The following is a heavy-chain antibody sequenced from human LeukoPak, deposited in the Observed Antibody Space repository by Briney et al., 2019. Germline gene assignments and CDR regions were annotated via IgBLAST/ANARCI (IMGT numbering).Heavy chain of an antibody. V-gene: IGHV3-30*18. CDR2: ISYDGSNK. D-gene: IGHD5-18*01. CDR3: AKDSVNFRYSYGLFDY. Sequence: GGSLRLSCAASGFTFSSYGMHWVRQAPGKGLEWVAVISYDGSNKYYADSVKGRFTISRDNSKNTLYLQMNSLRAEDTAVYYCAKDSVNFRYSYGLFDYWGQGTLVTVSS. J-gene: IGHJ4*02. CDR1: GFTFSSYG.